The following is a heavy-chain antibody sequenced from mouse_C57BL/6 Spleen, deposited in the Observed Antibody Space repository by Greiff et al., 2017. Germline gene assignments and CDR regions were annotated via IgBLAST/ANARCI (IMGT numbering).Heavy chain of an antibody. CDR3: AMREEAYGSSPYYAMDY. CDR1: GYTFTSSW. CDR2: IHPSDSDT. V-gene: IGHV1-74*01. J-gene: IGHJ4*01. D-gene: IGHD1-1*01. Sequence: QVQLQQPGAELVKPGASVKVSCKASGYTFTSSWMHWVKQRPGQGLEWIGRIHPSDSDTNYNQKFKGKATLTVDKSSSTAYMQLSSLTSEDSAVYYCAMREEAYGSSPYYAMDYWGQGTSVTVSS.